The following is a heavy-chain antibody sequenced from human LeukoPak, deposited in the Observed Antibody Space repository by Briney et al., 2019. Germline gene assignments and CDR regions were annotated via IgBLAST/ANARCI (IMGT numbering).Heavy chain of an antibody. CDR1: GGSISSYY. CDR2: IYYSGST. Sequence: PSETLSLTCTVSGGSISSYYWSWIRQPPGKGLEWIGYIYYSGSTNYNPSLKSRVTISVDTSKNQFSLKLSSVTAADTAVYYCARSLRTPTFDYWGQGTLVTVSS. D-gene: IGHD3-16*01. J-gene: IGHJ4*02. V-gene: IGHV4-59*08. CDR3: ARSLRTPTFDY.